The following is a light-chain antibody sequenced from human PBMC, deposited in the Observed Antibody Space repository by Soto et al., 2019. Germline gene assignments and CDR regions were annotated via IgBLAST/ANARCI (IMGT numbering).Light chain of an antibody. V-gene: IGKV3-15*01. Sequence: DIAMTQSPATLSVAPGERVTFSCRASQGVSRKLAWYQHKPGQAPRLLISGASTGATGIPARFSGSGSGTEFTLTISSLQSEDCAIYYCQQYHTWPITFGGGTKVEIK. CDR2: GAS. CDR3: QQYHTWPIT. J-gene: IGKJ4*01. CDR1: QGVSRK.